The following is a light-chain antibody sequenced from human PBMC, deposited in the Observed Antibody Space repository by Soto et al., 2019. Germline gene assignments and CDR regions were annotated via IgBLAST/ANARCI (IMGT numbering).Light chain of an antibody. CDR1: QSVSSSY. V-gene: IGKV3-20*01. CDR2: GAF. CDR3: QQYDDSPWT. Sequence: EIVLTQSPGTLSLSPGEGATLSCRASQSVSSSYLAWYQQKPGQAPRLLIYGAFSRATGIPDRFSGGGSGTDFTLTISRLEPEDLAVYYCQQYDDSPWTLGQGTKGETK. J-gene: IGKJ1*01.